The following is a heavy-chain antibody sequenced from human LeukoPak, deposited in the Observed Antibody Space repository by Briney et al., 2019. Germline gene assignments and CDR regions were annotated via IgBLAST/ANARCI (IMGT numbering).Heavy chain of an antibody. V-gene: IGHV3-23*01. Sequence: GGPLRLSCAASGFTFSSYAMSWVRQAPGKGLEWVSAISGSGGSTYYADSVKGRFTISRDNSKNTLYLQMNSLRAEDTAVYYCAKDVVKSGPPDYFDYWGQGTLVTVSS. J-gene: IGHJ4*02. CDR2: ISGSGGST. CDR1: GFTFSSYA. D-gene: IGHD3-16*02. CDR3: AKDVVKSGPPDYFDY.